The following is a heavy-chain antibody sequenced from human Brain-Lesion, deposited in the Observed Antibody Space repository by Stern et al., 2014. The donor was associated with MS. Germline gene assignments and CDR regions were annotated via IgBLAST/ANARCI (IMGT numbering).Heavy chain of an antibody. CDR3: ARGERWFDS. J-gene: IGHJ5*01. D-gene: IGHD3-10*01. V-gene: IGHV3-74*02. CDR2: VNNDGRRT. CDR1: GFTFRNYW. Sequence: VQLVQSGGGLVQPGGSLRLSCAASGFTFRNYWMHWVRQAPGKGLVLVSRVNNDGRRTSYADSVKGRFTMSRDNAKNTLYLQMNSLRVEDTAIYYCARGERWFDSWGQGTLVTVSS.